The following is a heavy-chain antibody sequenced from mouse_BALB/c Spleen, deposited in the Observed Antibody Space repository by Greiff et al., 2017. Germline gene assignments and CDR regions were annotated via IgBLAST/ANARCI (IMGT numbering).Heavy chain of an antibody. J-gene: IGHJ2*01. V-gene: IGHV5-6-3*01. CDR2: INSNGGST. Sequence: EVQVVESGGGLVQPGGSLKLSCAASGFTFSSYGMSWVRQTPDKRLELVATINSNGGSTYYPDSVKGRFTISRDNAKNTLYLQMSSLKSEDTAMYYCAREREGAFDYWGQGTTLTVSS. CDR1: GFTFSSYG. CDR3: AREREGAFDY.